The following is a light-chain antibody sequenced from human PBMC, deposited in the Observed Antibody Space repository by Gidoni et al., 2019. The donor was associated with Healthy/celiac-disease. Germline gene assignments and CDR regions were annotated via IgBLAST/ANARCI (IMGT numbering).Light chain of an antibody. CDR1: QSVSSN. J-gene: IGKJ2*04. CDR3: QQYNNWPPCS. Sequence: EIVMTQSPATLSVSPGERATLSCRASQSVSSNLAWYQQKPGQAPRLLICGASTRATGIPARFSGSGSGTEFTLTISSLQSEDFAVYYCQQYNNWPPCSFGQGTKLEIK. CDR2: GAS. V-gene: IGKV3-15*01.